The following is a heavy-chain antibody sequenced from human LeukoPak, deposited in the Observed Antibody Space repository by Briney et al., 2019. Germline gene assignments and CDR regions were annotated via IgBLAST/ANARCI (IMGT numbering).Heavy chain of an antibody. CDR2: IYPGDSHT. J-gene: IGHJ4*02. CDR1: GYSFINSW. D-gene: IGHD6-25*01. Sequence: EALKISCKASGYSFINSWLGWVRPRTGKGVDWMGIIYPGDSHTRYRAAFQGQAPLSADKSVSAAYLQWNSLNASDTAMYYCTRQQRGGSFDCWGQGTLVSVSS. CDR3: TRQQRGGSFDC. V-gene: IGHV5-51*01.